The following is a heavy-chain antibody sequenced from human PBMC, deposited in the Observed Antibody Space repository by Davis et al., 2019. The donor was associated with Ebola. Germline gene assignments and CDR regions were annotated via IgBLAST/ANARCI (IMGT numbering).Heavy chain of an antibody. J-gene: IGHJ3*02. CDR3: ARRVAIGYCSSTSCYDAFDI. CDR2: IIPIFGTA. D-gene: IGHD2-2*01. Sequence: SVKVSCKASGGTFSSYAISWVRQAPGQGLEWMGGIIPIFGTANYAQKFQGRVTITADESTSTAYMELSSLRSEDTAVYYCARRVAIGYCSSTSCYDAFDIWGQGTMVTVSS. CDR1: GGTFSSYA. V-gene: IGHV1-69*13.